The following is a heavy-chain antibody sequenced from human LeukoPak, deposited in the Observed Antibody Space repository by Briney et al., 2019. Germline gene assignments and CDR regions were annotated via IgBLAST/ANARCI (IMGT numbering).Heavy chain of an antibody. CDR2: IKQDGSEK. CDR3: ARDSPWLVLLDYYYMDV. Sequence: GGSLRLSCAASGFTFSSYWMSWVRQAPGKGLEWVANIKQDGSEKYYVDSVKGRFTISRDNAKNSLYLQMNSLRAEDTAVYYCARDSPWLVLLDYYYMDVWGKGTTVTVSS. D-gene: IGHD6-19*01. J-gene: IGHJ6*03. CDR1: GFTFSSYW. V-gene: IGHV3-7*01.